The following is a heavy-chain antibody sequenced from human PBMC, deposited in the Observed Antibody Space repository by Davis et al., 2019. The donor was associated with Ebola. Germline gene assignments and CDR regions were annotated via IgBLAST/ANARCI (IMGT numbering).Heavy chain of an antibody. V-gene: IGHV3-7*01. CDR2: IKQDGSEK. CDR1: GFTFSTYW. J-gene: IGHJ4*02. CDR3: AREGRVFGCDY. Sequence: GESLKTSCVASGFTFSTYWMSWVRQVPGKGLEWVANIKQDGSEKYYVDSVQGRITISRDNAKTTLYLQMNDLRAEDTAVYYCAREGRVFGCDYWGQGVLVSVSS. D-gene: IGHD3-3*01.